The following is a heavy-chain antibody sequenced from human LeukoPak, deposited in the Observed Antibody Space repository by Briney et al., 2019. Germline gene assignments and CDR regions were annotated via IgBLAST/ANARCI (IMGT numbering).Heavy chain of an antibody. CDR1: GGSISSGSYY. CDR3: ARIDWNDGGWFDP. Sequence: PSQTLSFTCTVSGGSISSGSYYWSWIRQPAGKGLEWIGRIYTSGSTNYNPSLKSRVTISVDTSKNQFSLKLSSVAAADTAVYYCARIDWNDGGWFDPWGQGTLVTVSS. J-gene: IGHJ5*02. CDR2: IYTSGST. D-gene: IGHD1-1*01. V-gene: IGHV4-61*02.